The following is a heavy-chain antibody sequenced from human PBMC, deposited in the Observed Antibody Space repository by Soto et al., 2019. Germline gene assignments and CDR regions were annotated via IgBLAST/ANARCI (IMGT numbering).Heavy chain of an antibody. J-gene: IGHJ6*02. V-gene: IGHV4-59*01. CDR3: ARDLGAVAGTYGLADYYYYYGMDV. D-gene: IGHD6-19*01. Sequence: ASETLSLTCTVSGGSISSYYWSWIRQPPGKGLEWIGYIYYSGSTNYNPSLKSRVTISVDTSKNQFSLKLSSVTAADTAVYYCARDLGAVAGTYGLADYYYYYGMDVWGQGTTVTVSS. CDR1: GGSISSYY. CDR2: IYYSGST.